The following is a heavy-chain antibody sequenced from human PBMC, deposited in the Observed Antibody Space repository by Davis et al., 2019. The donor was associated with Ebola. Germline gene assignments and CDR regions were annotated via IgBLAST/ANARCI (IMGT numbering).Heavy chain of an antibody. CDR2: IFNSGTA. D-gene: IGHD1-26*01. V-gene: IGHV4-59*01. Sequence: MPSETLSLTCTVSGGSISGYQWAWIRQPPGKRLDYVGHIFNSGTASYNSALKSRVTISLDKSSNQFSLKLNSVTAADTAIYFCARDHMGSLDNWGQGTLVTVSS. CDR1: GGSISGYQ. J-gene: IGHJ4*02. CDR3: ARDHMGSLDN.